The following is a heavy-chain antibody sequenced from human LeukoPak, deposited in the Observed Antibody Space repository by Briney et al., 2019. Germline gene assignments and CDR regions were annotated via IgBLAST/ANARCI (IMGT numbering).Heavy chain of an antibody. Sequence: PSETLSLTCTVSGGSISSSSHYWGWIRQPPGKGLEWIGSISNSGSTYYNPSLKSRVTISVDTSNNQFSLKLSSVTAADTAVYYCARVKYPDREDSSGWYKFTLTFDYWGQGTLVTVSS. J-gene: IGHJ4*02. V-gene: IGHV4-39*07. CDR1: GGSISSSSHY. CDR2: ISNSGST. CDR3: ARVKYPDREDSSGWYKFTLTFDY. D-gene: IGHD6-19*01.